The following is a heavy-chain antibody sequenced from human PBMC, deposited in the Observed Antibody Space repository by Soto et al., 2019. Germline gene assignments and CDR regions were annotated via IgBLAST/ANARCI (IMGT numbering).Heavy chain of an antibody. D-gene: IGHD5-12*01. CDR3: AREATKLSEYGMDV. CDR1: GFTFSSYW. J-gene: IGHJ6*02. Sequence: EVQLVESGGGLVQPGGSLRLSCAASGFTFSSYWMHWVRQAPGKGLVWVSRINSDGSSTSYADSVKGRFIISRDNAKNTLYLQMNSLRAEDTAVYYCAREATKLSEYGMDVWGQGTTVTVSS. V-gene: IGHV3-74*01. CDR2: INSDGSST.